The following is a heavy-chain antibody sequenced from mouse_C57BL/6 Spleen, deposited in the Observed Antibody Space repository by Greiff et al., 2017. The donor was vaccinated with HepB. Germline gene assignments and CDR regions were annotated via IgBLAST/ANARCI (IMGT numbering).Heavy chain of an antibody. D-gene: IGHD2-1*01. Sequence: VQLKESGAELVRPGASVTLSCKASGYTFTDYEMHWVKQTPVHGLEWIGAIAPETGGTAYNQKFKGKAILTADKSSSTAYMERRSLTSEDSAVYYCTPYGNYEYCDVWGTGTTVTVSS. J-gene: IGHJ1*03. CDR2: IAPETGGT. CDR1: GYTFTDYE. CDR3: TPYGNYEYCDV. V-gene: IGHV1-15*01.